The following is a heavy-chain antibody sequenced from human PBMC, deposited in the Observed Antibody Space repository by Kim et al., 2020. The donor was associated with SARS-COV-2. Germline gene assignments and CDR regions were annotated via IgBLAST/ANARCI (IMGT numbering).Heavy chain of an antibody. J-gene: IGHJ1*01. CDR1: GVSFSGYH. D-gene: IGHD5-12*01. CDR3: AGGLVATSRRKYFQH. CDR2: INHSGST. V-gene: IGHV4-34*01. Sequence: SETLSLTCAVYGVSFSGYHWSWIRQPPGKGLEWIGEINHSGSTYYNPSLGSRLTISIDTSKNQFSLQLSSVTAADTAVYYCAGGLVATSRRKYFQHWGQGILVTVSS.